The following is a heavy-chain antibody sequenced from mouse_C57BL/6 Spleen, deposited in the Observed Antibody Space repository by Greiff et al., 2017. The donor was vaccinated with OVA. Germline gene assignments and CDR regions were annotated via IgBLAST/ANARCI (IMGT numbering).Heavy chain of an antibody. CDR2: IWRGGST. D-gene: IGHD1-1*01. CDR3: AKEGYYGSRSMDY. J-gene: IGHJ4*01. CDR1: GFSLTSYG. Sequence: QVQLQQSGPGLVQPSQSLSITCTVSGFSLTSYGVHWVRQSPGKGLEWLGVIWRGGSTDYNAAFMSRLSITKDNSKSQVFFKMNSLQADDTAIYYCAKEGYYGSRSMDYWGQGTSVTVSS. V-gene: IGHV2-5*01.